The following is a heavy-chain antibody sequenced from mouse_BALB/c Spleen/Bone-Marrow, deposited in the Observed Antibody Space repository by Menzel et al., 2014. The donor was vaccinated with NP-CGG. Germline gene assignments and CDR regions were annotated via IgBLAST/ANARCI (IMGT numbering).Heavy chain of an antibody. CDR2: IYPSDSYT. V-gene: IGHV1-69*02. CDR1: GYTFTSYW. J-gene: IGHJ4*01. Sequence: VQLQQSGAELVRPGASVKLSCKASGYTFTSYWINWVKQRPGQGLEWIGNIYPSDSYTNYNQKFKDKATLTVDKSSSIAYMQLSSPTSEDSAVYYCTRGLGAMDYWGQGTSVTVSS. CDR3: TRGLGAMDY. D-gene: IGHD3-3*01.